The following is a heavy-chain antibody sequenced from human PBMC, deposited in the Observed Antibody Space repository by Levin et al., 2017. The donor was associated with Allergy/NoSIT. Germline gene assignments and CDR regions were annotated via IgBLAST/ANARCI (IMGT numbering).Heavy chain of an antibody. J-gene: IGHJ4*02. Sequence: SETLSLTCAVSGTSISRGYWWGWIRQPPGKGLEWIGYIYYTGSTYYSPSLKSRVTMSVDMSRNQFSLKLSSVTAVDTAVYYCARTRDDYNVFEYWGQGTPVTVS. D-gene: IGHD5-24*01. CDR2: IYYTGST. CDR3: ARTRDDYNVFEY. CDR1: GTSISRGYW. V-gene: IGHV4-28*01.